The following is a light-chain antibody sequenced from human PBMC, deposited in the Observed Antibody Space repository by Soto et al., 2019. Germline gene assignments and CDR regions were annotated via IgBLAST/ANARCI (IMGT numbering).Light chain of an antibody. CDR1: QSIDSSY. V-gene: IGKV3-20*01. J-gene: IGKJ3*01. CDR2: GTS. Sequence: EIVLTHSPGTLSLSPGEGATLSCRASQSIDSSYVAWYRQKPGQAPTLLIYGTSRRATGVSDRFSGSESGTDFTLSISRLEPEDFAVYFCQLAGTFGPGAKVEVK. CDR3: QLAGT.